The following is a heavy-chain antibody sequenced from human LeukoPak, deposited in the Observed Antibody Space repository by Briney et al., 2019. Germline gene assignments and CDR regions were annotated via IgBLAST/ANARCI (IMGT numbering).Heavy chain of an antibody. CDR3: AREGDYDFWSGPWDWFDP. CDR2: IYTSGST. V-gene: IGHV4-4*07. Sequence: SETLSLTCTVSGGSISSYYWSWIRQPAGKGLEWIGRIYTSGSTNYNPSLKSRVTISVDKCKNQFSLKLSSVTAADTAVYYCAREGDYDFWSGPWDWFDPWGQGTLVTVSS. J-gene: IGHJ5*02. CDR1: GGSISSYY. D-gene: IGHD3-3*01.